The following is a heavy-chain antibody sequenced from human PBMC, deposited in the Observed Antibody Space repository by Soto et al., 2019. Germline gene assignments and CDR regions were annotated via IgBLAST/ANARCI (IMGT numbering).Heavy chain of an antibody. Sequence: PSETLSLTCAVYGGSFSGYYWSWIRQPPGKGLEWIGEINHSGSTNYNPSLKSRDTISVDTSKNQFSLKLSSVTAADTAVYYCARERVLRLRGGYYYYMDVWGKGTTVTVSS. D-gene: IGHD3-16*01. CDR3: ARERVLRLRGGYYYYMDV. V-gene: IGHV4-34*01. CDR2: INHSGST. CDR1: GGSFSGYY. J-gene: IGHJ6*03.